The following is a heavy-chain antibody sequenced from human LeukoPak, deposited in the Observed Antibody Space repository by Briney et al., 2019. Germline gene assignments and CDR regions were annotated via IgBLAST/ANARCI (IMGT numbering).Heavy chain of an antibody. V-gene: IGHV3-23*01. CDR1: GFTFSSYA. Sequence: GGSLRLSCAASGFTFSSYAMGWVRQAPGKGLEWVSAITASGGNTYYADSVKGRFTISRANSKNTLYLQVNSLRAEDTAVYYCAKGNGYSYGRYYFDYWGQGTLVTVSS. D-gene: IGHD5-18*01. J-gene: IGHJ4*02. CDR3: AKGNGYSYGRYYFDY. CDR2: ITASGGNT.